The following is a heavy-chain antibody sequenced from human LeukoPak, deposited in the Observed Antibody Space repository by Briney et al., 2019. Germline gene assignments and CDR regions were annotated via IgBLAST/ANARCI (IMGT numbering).Heavy chain of an antibody. D-gene: IGHD3-22*01. V-gene: IGHV3-48*03. CDR2: IAGSDTTT. J-gene: IGHJ4*02. CDR1: GFAFSAYE. Sequence: GGSLRLSCAASGFAFSAYEMNWVRQAPGKGLEWVSYIAGSDTTTYYADSVRGRFTISRDNAKSSLYLQMNSLRAEDPALYYCTTLGYHLDSWGQGTLVTVPS. CDR3: TTLGYHLDS.